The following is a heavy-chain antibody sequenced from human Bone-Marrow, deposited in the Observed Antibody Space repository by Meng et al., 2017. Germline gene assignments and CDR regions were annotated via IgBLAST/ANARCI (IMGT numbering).Heavy chain of an antibody. J-gene: IGHJ3*02. D-gene: IGHD6-13*01. Sequence: SVKVSCKASGDTFTSYDINWVRQATGQGLEWMGRIIPILGIANYAQKFQGRVTITADKSTSTAYMELSSLRSEDTAVYYCARDTYSSSWYLASAFDIWGQGTMVTVSS. CDR3: ARDTYSSSWYLASAFDI. CDR2: IIPILGIA. V-gene: IGHV1-69*04. CDR1: GDTFTSYD.